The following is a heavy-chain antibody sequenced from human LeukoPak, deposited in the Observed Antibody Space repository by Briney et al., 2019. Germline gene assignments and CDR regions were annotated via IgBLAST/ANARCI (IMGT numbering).Heavy chain of an antibody. CDR3: AKERYDGSGAAYDN. J-gene: IGHJ4*02. V-gene: IGHV3-21*04. Sequence: GGSLRLSCAASGFTFSGYSMNWVRQAPGKGLEWVLSIVSSSSTYIYYADSLKGRFTISRDNARNSLYLQMNSLRAEDTALYYCAKERYDGSGAAYDNWGQGTLVTVSS. CDR1: GFTFSGYS. CDR2: IVSSSSTYI. D-gene: IGHD3-10*01.